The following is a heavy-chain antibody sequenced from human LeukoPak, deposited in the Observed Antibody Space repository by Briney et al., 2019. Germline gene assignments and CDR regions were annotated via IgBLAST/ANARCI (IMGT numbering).Heavy chain of an antibody. CDR2: IDPNSDGT. CDR1: GYTFTAYY. V-gene: IGHV1-2*06. Sequence: ASVKVSCKASGYTFTAYYIHWVRQAPGQGLEWMGQIDPNSDGTKYAQKFQGRVTMTRDTSICTAYMQVSRLRSDDTAVCYCATWRGSFYDYWGQGTLVTVSS. J-gene: IGHJ4*02. D-gene: IGHD2/OR15-2a*01. CDR3: ATWRGSFYDY.